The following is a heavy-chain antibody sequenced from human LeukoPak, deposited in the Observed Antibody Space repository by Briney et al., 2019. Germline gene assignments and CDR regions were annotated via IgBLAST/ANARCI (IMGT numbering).Heavy chain of an antibody. D-gene: IGHD3-22*01. V-gene: IGHV3-23*01. CDR1: GFTFGSYG. CDR3: AIMHGYYDGSGYWVQ. Sequence: GGSLRLTCAASGFTFGSYGMSWVRQAPGKGLEWVPFITPNADRTSYADSVEGRFTISRDNPRNTLYMQMNSLRDEDTAVYYCAIMHGYYDGSGYWVQWGQGTLVTVSS. J-gene: IGHJ1*01. CDR2: ITPNADRT.